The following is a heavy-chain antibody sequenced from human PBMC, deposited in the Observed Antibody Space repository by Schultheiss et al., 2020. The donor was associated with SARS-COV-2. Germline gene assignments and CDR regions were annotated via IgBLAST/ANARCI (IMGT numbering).Heavy chain of an antibody. D-gene: IGHD4-17*01. CDR2: VYYSGST. J-gene: IGHJ4*02. Sequence: SETLSLTCTVSGGSISSYYWSWIRQPPGKGLEWIGYVYYSGSTNYNPSLKSRVTISVDTSKNQFSLKLSSVTAADTAVYYCARDLGVGHYGDYHSAVDYWGQGTLVTVSS. V-gene: IGHV4-59*12. CDR1: GGSISSYY. CDR3: ARDLGVGHYGDYHSAVDY.